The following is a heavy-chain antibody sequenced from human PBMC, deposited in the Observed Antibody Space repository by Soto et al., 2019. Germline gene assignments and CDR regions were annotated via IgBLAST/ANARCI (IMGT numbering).Heavy chain of an antibody. J-gene: IGHJ5*02. CDR1: CGSFSGYY. CDR3: ARGRSVVVVPAAIDRYNWFDP. D-gene: IGHD2-2*02. CDR2: INHSGST. Sequence: PSETLSLTCAFYCGSFSGYYWSWIRQPPGKGLEWIGEINHSGSTNYNPSLKSRVTISVDTSKNQFSLKLSSVTAADTAVYYCARGRSVVVVPAAIDRYNWFDPWGQGTLVTVSS. V-gene: IGHV4-34*01.